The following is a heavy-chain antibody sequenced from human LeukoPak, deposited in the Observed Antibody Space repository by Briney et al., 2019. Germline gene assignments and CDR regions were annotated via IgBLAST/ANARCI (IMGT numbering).Heavy chain of an antibody. D-gene: IGHD2-15*01. CDR3: ARVCSSGRCCDQ. CDR2: INHSGST. Sequence: SETLSLTCGVSGYSISTSYYWAWMRQPPGKGLEWIGSINHSGSTYYNPSLKSRVTVSVDTSKHQFSLRLSSVTAADTAVYYCARVCSSGRCCDQWGQGTLVTVSS. CDR1: GYSISTSYY. V-gene: IGHV4-38-2*01. J-gene: IGHJ4*01.